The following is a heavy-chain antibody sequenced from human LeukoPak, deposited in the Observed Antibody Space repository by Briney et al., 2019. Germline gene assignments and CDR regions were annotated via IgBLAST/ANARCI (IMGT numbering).Heavy chain of an antibody. CDR2: ISSSSSYI. D-gene: IGHD3-9*01. CDR3: ARGVRDILSGYYTDYYFYYMDV. Sequence: GGSLRLSCATSGFTFSSYSMNWVRQAPGKGLEWISSISSSSSYIYYADSVKGRFTISRDNAKNSLYLQMNSLRAEDTAVYYCARGVRDILSGYYTDYYFYYMDVWGKGTTVTVSS. CDR1: GFTFSSYS. J-gene: IGHJ6*03. V-gene: IGHV3-21*01.